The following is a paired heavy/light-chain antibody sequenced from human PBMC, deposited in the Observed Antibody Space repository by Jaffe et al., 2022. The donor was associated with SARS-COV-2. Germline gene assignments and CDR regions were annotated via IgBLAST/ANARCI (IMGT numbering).Heavy chain of an antibody. J-gene: IGHJ6*02. D-gene: IGHD3-3*01. CDR3: ARGMTYDFWSAYPTHGMDV. Sequence: EVQLVESGGGSVQPGGSLRLSCAASGFTFSNNWMHWVRQAPGKGLVWVSRINSDGSSTSYADSVKGRFTISRDNARNTLYLQMNSPRAEDAAVYYCARGMTYDFWSAYPTHGMDVWGQGTTVTVS. CDR2: INSDGSST. CDR1: GFTFSNNW. V-gene: IGHV3-74*01.
Light chain of an antibody. V-gene: IGLV3-25*03. CDR3: QSADSIATDVV. CDR2: NYN. Sequence: SYELTQPPSVSVSPGQTATITCSADALSRQYAYWYQQKPGQAPVLVMYNYNERPSGIPERFSGSNSGTTATLTISGVQAEDEGDYYCQSADSIATDVVFGGGTKLTVL. CDR1: ALSRQY. J-gene: IGLJ2*01.